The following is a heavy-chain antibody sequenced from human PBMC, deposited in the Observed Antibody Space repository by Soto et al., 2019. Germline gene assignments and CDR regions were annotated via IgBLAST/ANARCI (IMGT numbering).Heavy chain of an antibody. CDR2: IYYSGST. Sequence: SETLSLTCTVSGGSISSYYWSWIRQPPGKGLEWIGYIYYSGSTNYNPSLKSRVTISVDTSKNQFSLKLSSVTAADTAVYYCARHQPTYSSSSGDAFDIWGQGTMVTVSS. J-gene: IGHJ3*02. V-gene: IGHV4-59*08. D-gene: IGHD6-6*01. CDR3: ARHQPTYSSSSGDAFDI. CDR1: GGSISSYY.